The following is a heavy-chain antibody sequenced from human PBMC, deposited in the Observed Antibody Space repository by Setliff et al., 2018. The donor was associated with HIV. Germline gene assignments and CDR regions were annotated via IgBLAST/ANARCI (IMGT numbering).Heavy chain of an antibody. CDR3: AADNYNCNSFDS. Sequence: ASVKVSCKASGCIFTDYYIHWVRQAPGQGLEWMGWINPNGGYTSYAQKFLGRVTMTQDTSFTTGYLELSRLGSDDTAVYYCAADNYNCNSFDSWGQGSLVTVSS. CDR1: GCIFTDYY. CDR2: INPNGGYT. D-gene: IGHD3-3*01. V-gene: IGHV1-2*02. J-gene: IGHJ4*02.